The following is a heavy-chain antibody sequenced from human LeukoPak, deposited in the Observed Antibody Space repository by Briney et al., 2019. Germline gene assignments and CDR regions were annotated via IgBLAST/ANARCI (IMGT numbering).Heavy chain of an antibody. V-gene: IGHV5-10-1*01. CDR3: PRLQWLAGDY. Sequence: GESLKISCKTSGYSFSSYWISWMRQRPGKGLEWMGRIDPSDSYTNYSPSFQGHVTISADKSISTAYLQWSSLKASDTAMYYCPRLQWLAGDYWGQGTPVTVSS. CDR2: IDPSDSYT. J-gene: IGHJ4*02. CDR1: GYSFSSYW. D-gene: IGHD6-19*01.